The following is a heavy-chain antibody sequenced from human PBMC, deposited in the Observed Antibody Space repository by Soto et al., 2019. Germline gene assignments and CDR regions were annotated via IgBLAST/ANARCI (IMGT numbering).Heavy chain of an antibody. Sequence: EVQLLESGGGLVQPGGSLRLSCAASGFTFRSYAMSWVRQAPGKGLEWVSAISGSGSNTYYADSVKGRFTISRDNSKNTLYLQMNSLRAEDTAVYYCAKEGRMGFSGYFDYWGQGTLVTVSS. CDR1: GFTFRSYA. CDR2: ISGSGSNT. D-gene: IGHD3-10*01. V-gene: IGHV3-23*01. J-gene: IGHJ4*02. CDR3: AKEGRMGFSGYFDY.